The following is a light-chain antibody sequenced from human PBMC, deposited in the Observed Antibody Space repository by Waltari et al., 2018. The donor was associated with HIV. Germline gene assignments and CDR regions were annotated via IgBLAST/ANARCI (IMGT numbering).Light chain of an antibody. J-gene: IGLJ3*02. Sequence: QSALTQPASVSGSLGQSITISCIGSSSDIGTYNHVYWYQQYPDKAPLLLIRDVNTRHSGIPFRLSASKSGKTATLTISGLQADDEAYYYCSSYITTGTILFGGGTKVTVL. CDR1: SSDIGTYNH. CDR2: DVN. CDR3: SSYITTGTIL. V-gene: IGLV2-14*03.